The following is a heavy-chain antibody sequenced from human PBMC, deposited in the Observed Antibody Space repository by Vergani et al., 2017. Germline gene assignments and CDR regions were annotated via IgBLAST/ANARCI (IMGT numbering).Heavy chain of an antibody. CDR3: AKDGKVGMTPTGY. D-gene: IGHD2-21*02. J-gene: IGHJ4*02. CDR1: GFTFSSYA. V-gene: IGHV3-23*01. Sequence: EVQLLESGGGLVQPGGSLRLSCAASGFTFSSYAMSWVRQAPGQGLEWVSAISGSGGSTYYADPVKGRFTISRDNSKNTLYLQMNSLRAADTAVYYCAKDGKVGMTPTGYWGQGTLVTVSS. CDR2: ISGSGGST.